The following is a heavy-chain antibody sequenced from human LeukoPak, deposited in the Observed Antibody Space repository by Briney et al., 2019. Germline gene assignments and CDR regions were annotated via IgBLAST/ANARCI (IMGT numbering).Heavy chain of an antibody. CDR1: GFTFSSYW. J-gene: IGHJ3*02. Sequence: GGSLRLFCTASGFTFSSYWMHWVRQAPGKGLVWVSLINSDGSYTDFADSVKGRFTISRDNAQSTLYLQMNSLRAEDTAVYYCATEVRESGASSRNAFDIWGQGTVVSVSS. CDR3: ATEVRESGASSRNAFDI. CDR2: INSDGSYT. D-gene: IGHD2-15*01. V-gene: IGHV3-74*01.